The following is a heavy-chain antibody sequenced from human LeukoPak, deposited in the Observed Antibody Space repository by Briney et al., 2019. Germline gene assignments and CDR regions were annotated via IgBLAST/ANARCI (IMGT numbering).Heavy chain of an antibody. D-gene: IGHD3-9*01. CDR2: IYSGGST. Sequence: LPGGSLRLSCAASGFTVSSNYMSWVRQAPGKGLEWVSVIYSGGSTDYADSVKGRFTISRDNSKNTLYLQMNSLRVEDTAVYYCARSSHYDILTGYSEEDAFDIWGQGTMVTVSS. CDR3: ARSSHYDILTGYSEEDAFDI. CDR1: GFTVSSNY. J-gene: IGHJ3*02. V-gene: IGHV3-53*01.